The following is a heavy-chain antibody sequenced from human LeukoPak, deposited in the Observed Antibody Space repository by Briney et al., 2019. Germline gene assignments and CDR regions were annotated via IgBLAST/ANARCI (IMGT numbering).Heavy chain of an antibody. J-gene: IGHJ4*02. Sequence: SEALSLTCTGSGGSISSYYWSWIRQPAGKGLEWIGRIYTSGSTNYNPSLKSRGTMSVATSKNQSSLQLSSVTAADTAVYYCARDRDFWSGYHVDYWGQGTLSPSPQ. CDR1: GGSISSYY. CDR3: ARDRDFWSGYHVDY. V-gene: IGHV4-4*07. CDR2: IYTSGST. D-gene: IGHD3-3*01.